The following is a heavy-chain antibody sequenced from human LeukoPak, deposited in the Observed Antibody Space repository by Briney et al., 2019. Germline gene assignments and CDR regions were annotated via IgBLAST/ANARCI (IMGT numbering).Heavy chain of an antibody. CDR1: GYTFTVYY. CDR3: ARDPDDYGDDGWFDP. V-gene: IGHV1-2*02. D-gene: IGHD4-17*01. Sequence: ASVKVSCKASGYTFTVYYMHWVRQAPGQGLELMRWINPNSGGTNYAQKFQGRVTMTRDTSISTAYMELSRLRYDDTAVYYCARDPDDYGDDGWFDPWGQGTLVTVSS. CDR2: INPNSGGT. J-gene: IGHJ5*02.